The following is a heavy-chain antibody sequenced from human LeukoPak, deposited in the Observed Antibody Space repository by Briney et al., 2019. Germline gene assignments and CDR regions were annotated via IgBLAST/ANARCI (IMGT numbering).Heavy chain of an antibody. CDR2: ISSSSSYI. CDR3: ARGSAAVTAIHGYYYGMDV. D-gene: IGHD2-21*02. CDR1: GVTFSSYS. J-gene: IGHJ6*02. Sequence: GGSLRLSCAASGVTFSSYSMNWVRQAPGKGLEWVSSISSSSSYIYYADSVKGRFTISRDNAKNSLYLQMNSLRAEDTAVYYCARGSAAVTAIHGYYYGMDVWGQGTTVTVSS. V-gene: IGHV3-21*01.